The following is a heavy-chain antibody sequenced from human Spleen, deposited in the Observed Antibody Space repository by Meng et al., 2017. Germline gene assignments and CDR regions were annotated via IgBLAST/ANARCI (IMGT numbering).Heavy chain of an antibody. J-gene: IGHJ5*02. CDR1: GYTFTSYG. Sequence: SVKVSCKASGYTFTSYGISWVRQAPGQGLEWMGRIVPAMGTGYYAQKFQDRVTITADQSTTTVYMELRSLIFEDTGLYFCARGGYRGGDWFDPWGQGTLVTVSS. V-gene: IGHV1-69*13. D-gene: IGHD2-15*01. CDR2: IVPAMGTG. CDR3: ARGGYRGGDWFDP.